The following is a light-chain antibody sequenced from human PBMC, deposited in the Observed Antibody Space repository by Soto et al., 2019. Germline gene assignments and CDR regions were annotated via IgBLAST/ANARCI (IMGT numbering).Light chain of an antibody. CDR3: QLYGTSPKP. J-gene: IGKJ1*01. V-gene: IGKV3-20*01. CDR1: QTVSSNY. CDR2: AAS. Sequence: EIVLTQSPGALSLSPGEMATLSCMGSQTVSSNYLAWYQQKPGQAPRLLIYAASTRATGIPDRFSGSGSGTDFTLSISRLEPEDFAVYYCQLYGTSPKPFGQGTKVDIK.